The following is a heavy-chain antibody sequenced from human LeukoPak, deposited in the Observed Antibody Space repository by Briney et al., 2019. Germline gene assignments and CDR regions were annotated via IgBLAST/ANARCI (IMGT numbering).Heavy chain of an antibody. J-gene: IGHJ5*02. CDR3: ARLRIAAAGTNWFDP. Sequence: GASVKVSCKASGYTFTSYDIYWVRQAPGQGREWMGWMNPNSGNTGYAQKFQGRVTITRNTSISTAYMELSSLRSEDTAVYYCARLRIAAAGTNWFDPWGQGTLVTVSS. D-gene: IGHD6-13*01. CDR2: MNPNSGNT. V-gene: IGHV1-8*03. CDR1: GYTFTSYD.